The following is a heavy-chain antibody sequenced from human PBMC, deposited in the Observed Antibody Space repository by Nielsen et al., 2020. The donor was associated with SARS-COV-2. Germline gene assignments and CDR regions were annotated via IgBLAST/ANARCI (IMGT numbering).Heavy chain of an antibody. V-gene: IGHV4-39*01. D-gene: IGHD5-12*01. CDR2: IYYTGST. CDR3: ARPRGYSGYDPFDY. J-gene: IGHJ4*02. CDR1: GGSISSSSYY. Sequence: SETLSLTCIVSGGSISSSSYYWGWIRQPPGKGLEWIGSIYYTGSTFYDPSLKSRVTISVDTSKNQFSLKLRSVTAADTAVYYCARPRGYSGYDPFDYWGQGTLVTVSS.